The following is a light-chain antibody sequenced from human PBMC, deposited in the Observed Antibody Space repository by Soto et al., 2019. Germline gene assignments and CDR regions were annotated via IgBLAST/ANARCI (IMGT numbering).Light chain of an antibody. CDR3: QQRSNSPPWIT. CDR1: QSVSIY. Sequence: ESVLRQCPATRSLSPGEKDTLSCRASQSVSIYLAWYQQKPGQAPRLLIYDASNRATGIPAKFSGSGSGTDFTLTISSLEPEDSAVYYCQQRSNSPPWITFGQGTRLEIK. V-gene: IGKV3-11*01. J-gene: IGKJ5*01. CDR2: DAS.